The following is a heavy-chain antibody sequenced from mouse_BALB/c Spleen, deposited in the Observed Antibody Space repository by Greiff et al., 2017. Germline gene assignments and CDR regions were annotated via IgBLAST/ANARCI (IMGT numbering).Heavy chain of an antibody. V-gene: IGHV5-6-5*01. CDR3: ARSSLFDY. CDR1: GFTFSSYA. Sequence: EVQVVESGGGLVKPGGSLKLSCAASGFTFSSYAMSWVRQTPEKRLEWVASISSGGSTYYPDSVKGRFTISRDNARNILYLQMSSLRSEDTAMYYCARSSLFDYWGQGTTLTVSS. CDR2: ISSGGST. J-gene: IGHJ2*01. D-gene: IGHD1-1*01.